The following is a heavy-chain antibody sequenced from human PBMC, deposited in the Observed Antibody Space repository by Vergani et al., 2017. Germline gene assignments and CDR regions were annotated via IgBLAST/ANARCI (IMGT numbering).Heavy chain of an antibody. CDR1: GVSIGSNSYS. Sequence: QLQLQESGPGLVKPSETLSLTCTVSGVSIGSNSYSWGWIRQPPGKGLEWIGTISYTGTTYYNEAHKSRLTISVDTSKNQFSLNLTSVTAADTAVYYCTRHGRSGWAGYFQHWGQGTLVTASS. J-gene: IGHJ1*01. CDR3: TRHGRSGWAGYFQH. V-gene: IGHV4-39*01. CDR2: ISYTGTT. D-gene: IGHD6-19*01.